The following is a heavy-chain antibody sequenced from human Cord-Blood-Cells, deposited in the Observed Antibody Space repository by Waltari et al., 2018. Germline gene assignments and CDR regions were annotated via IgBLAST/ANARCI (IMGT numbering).Heavy chain of an antibody. D-gene: IGHD6-13*01. Sequence: QVQLVQSGAEVKKPGASVKVSCKASGYTVTGYDMHRVRQAPGQGLEWMGWINPNSGGTNYAQKFQGRVNMTRDTSISTAYMELSRLRSDDTAVYYCARDLYSSSWYNWFDPWGQGTLVTVSS. CDR2: INPNSGGT. V-gene: IGHV1-2*02. J-gene: IGHJ5*02. CDR1: GYTVTGYD. CDR3: ARDLYSSSWYNWFDP.